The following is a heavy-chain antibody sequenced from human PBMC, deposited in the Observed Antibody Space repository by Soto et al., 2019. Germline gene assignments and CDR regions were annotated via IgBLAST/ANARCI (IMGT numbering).Heavy chain of an antibody. J-gene: IGHJ2*01. V-gene: IGHV1-69*01. CDR1: GGTFSSYS. D-gene: IGHD3-16*01. Sequence: QVQLVQSGAEVKKPGSSVKVSCKASGGTFSSYSINWVRQAPGQGLEWMGGIISIFGTANYAQKFQGRVTLTADESTSTAHMELSSLRNDDTAVYYCARPFQSWPGGWYFDLWGRGTLVTVSS. CDR2: IISIFGTA. CDR3: ARPFQSWPGGWYFDL.